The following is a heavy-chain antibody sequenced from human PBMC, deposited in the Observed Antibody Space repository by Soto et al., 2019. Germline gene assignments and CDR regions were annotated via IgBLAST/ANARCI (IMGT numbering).Heavy chain of an antibody. CDR2: IIVCSGNT. Sequence: ASVTVSCKASGSTFPSFGISWVRQAPGQGLEWIGWIIVCSGNTNYAQKLQGRVTMTRDTSTSTAYMDLSSLRSEDTAVYYCAAEGTVTTGMDVWGQGTTVTVSS. J-gene: IGHJ6*02. D-gene: IGHD4-17*01. CDR1: GSTFPSFG. CDR3: AAEGTVTTGMDV. V-gene: IGHV1-18*01.